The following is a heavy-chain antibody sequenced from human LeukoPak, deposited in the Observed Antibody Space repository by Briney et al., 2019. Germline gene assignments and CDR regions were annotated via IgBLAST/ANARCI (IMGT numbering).Heavy chain of an antibody. CDR3: ARDAEQLVSYFDY. CDR2: INAGNGNT. V-gene: IGHV1-3*01. Sequence: ASVKVSCKASGYTFTSYAMHWVRQAPGQRLEWMGWINAGNGNTKYSQKLQGRVTMTTDTSTSTAYMELRSLRSDDTAVYYCARDAEQLVSYFDYWGQGTLVTVSS. J-gene: IGHJ4*02. CDR1: GYTFTSYA. D-gene: IGHD6-6*01.